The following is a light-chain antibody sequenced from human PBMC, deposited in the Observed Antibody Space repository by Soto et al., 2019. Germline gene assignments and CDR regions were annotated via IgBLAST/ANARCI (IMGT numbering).Light chain of an antibody. Sequence: EIVMTQSPATLSVSPGDRATLYCRASQSVTSNLAWYQQKPGQAPRLLIYGASSRATGIPDRFSGSGSGTDFTLTISRLEPEDFAVYYCQQYGSSGTFGQGTKVDI. J-gene: IGKJ1*01. CDR1: QSVTSN. V-gene: IGKV3-20*01. CDR2: GAS. CDR3: QQYGSSGT.